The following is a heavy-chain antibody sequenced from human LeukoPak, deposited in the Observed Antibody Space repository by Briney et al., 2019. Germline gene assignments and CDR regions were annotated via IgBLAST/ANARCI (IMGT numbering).Heavy chain of an antibody. Sequence: PGGSLRLSCAASGFTFSNYWMGWVRQAPGKGLEWVANIKQDGSEKYYVDSVKGRFTISRDNAKNSLYLQMNSLRAEDTAVYYCARTIGPKFQNWGQGTLVTVSS. D-gene: IGHD3/OR15-3a*01. CDR1: GFTFSNYW. CDR2: IKQDGSEK. CDR3: ARTIGPKFQN. V-gene: IGHV3-7*04. J-gene: IGHJ4*02.